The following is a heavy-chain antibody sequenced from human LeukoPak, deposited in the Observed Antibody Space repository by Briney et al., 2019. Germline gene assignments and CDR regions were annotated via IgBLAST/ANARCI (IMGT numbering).Heavy chain of an antibody. V-gene: IGHV3-33*08. CDR1: GFTFSSYA. J-gene: IGHJ4*02. Sequence: PGGSLRLSCAASGFTFSSYAMSWVRQAPGKGLEGVAVIWYDGRRKYYTDSVKDRFTISRDNSKNTLYLQMNSLRAEDTAVYYCARDYGFTPDYWGQGTLVTVSS. CDR3: ARDYGFTPDY. CDR2: IWYDGRRK. D-gene: IGHD3-10*01.